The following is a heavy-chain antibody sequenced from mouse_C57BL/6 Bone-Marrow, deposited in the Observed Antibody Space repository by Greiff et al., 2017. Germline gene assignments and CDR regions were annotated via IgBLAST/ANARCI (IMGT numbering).Heavy chain of an antibody. CDR3: ARAGYIYYGDYGGFAY. CDR2: INPSNGGT. V-gene: IGHV1-53*01. CDR1: GYTFTSYW. D-gene: IGHD2-13*01. J-gene: IGHJ3*01. Sequence: QVQLQQPGTELVKPGASVKLSCKASGYTFTSYWMHWVKQRPGQGLEWIGNINPSNGGTNYNEKFKSKATLTVDKSSSTAYMQLSSLTSEDSAVYYCARAGYIYYGDYGGFAYWGQGTLVTVSA.